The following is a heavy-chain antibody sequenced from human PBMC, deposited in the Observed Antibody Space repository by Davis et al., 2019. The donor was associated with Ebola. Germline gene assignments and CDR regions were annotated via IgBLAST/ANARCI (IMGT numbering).Heavy chain of an antibody. CDR1: GGSFSSYG. CDR3: ATTVAGFYYYGMDV. CDR2: IIPIFGTT. J-gene: IGHJ6*02. D-gene: IGHD6-19*01. Sequence: SVTVSCKASGGSFSSYGVSWVRQAPGQGLEWMGGIIPIFGTTNYAQKFQGRVTITADKSTSTAYMELSSLRSDDTAVYYCATTVAGFYYYGMDVWGQGTTVTVSS. V-gene: IGHV1-69*06.